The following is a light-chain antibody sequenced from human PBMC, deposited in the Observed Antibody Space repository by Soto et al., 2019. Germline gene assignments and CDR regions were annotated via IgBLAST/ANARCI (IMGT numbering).Light chain of an antibody. J-gene: IGKJ4*01. CDR2: GAS. CDR1: QSVNSN. V-gene: IGKV3-15*01. Sequence: EIAMTQSPATLSVSQGERATLSCRASQSVNSNLAWYQQKPGQAPRLLIYGASTRATGIPARFSGSGSGTEFTVTISSLQSEDFAVYYCQQYKNWPLTFGGGTKVEIK. CDR3: QQYKNWPLT.